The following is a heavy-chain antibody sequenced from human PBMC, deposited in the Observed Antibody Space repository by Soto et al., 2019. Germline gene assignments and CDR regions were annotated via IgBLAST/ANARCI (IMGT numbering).Heavy chain of an antibody. J-gene: IGHJ6*03. D-gene: IGHD6-13*01. V-gene: IGHV5-51*01. CDR1: GSTFTSYW. Sequence: GEPLKISCKGSGSTFTSYWIGWVGQIPGQVLEWMGIIYPGDSDTKYSPSFQGQLTISADKSISTAYLQWRRREDSDTAMHYCARKVSSCSKRSEYYFMDVWGKGTRVRVS. CDR3: ARKVSSCSKRSEYYFMDV. CDR2: IYPGDSDT.